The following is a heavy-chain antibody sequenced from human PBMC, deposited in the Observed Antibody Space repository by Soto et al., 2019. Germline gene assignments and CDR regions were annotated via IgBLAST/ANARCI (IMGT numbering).Heavy chain of an antibody. D-gene: IGHD3-10*01. CDR2: ISGSGGST. CDR3: AKASGWFGQFDY. J-gene: IGHJ4*02. V-gene: IGHV3-23*01. CDR1: GFTFSSYA. Sequence: EVQLLESGGGLVQPGGSLRLSCAASGFTFSSYAMSWVRQAPGKGLEWVSAISGSGGSTYYADSVKGRFTISRDMSKNSLYLQMNSVRAWDTAVYYCAKASGWFGQFDYWGQGTLVTVSS.